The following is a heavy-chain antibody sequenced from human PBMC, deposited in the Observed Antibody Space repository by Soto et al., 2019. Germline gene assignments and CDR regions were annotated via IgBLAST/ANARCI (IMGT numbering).Heavy chain of an antibody. D-gene: IGHD3-3*01. Sequence: PVGSLRLSCAASGFTFSSYAMSWVRQAPGKGLEWVSAISGSGGSTYYADSVKGRFTIPRDNSKNTLYLQMNSLRAEDTAVYYCAKDLLNSERFLEWDYHYGMDVWGQGTTVTVSS. J-gene: IGHJ6*02. CDR1: GFTFSSYA. CDR3: AKDLLNSERFLEWDYHYGMDV. V-gene: IGHV3-23*01. CDR2: ISGSGGST.